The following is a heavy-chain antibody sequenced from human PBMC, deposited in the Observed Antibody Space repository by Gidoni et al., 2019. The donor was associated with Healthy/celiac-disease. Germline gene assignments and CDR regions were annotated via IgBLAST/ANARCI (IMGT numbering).Heavy chain of an antibody. CDR3: ARQAWDYVWGSYRSLWFDP. D-gene: IGHD3-16*02. CDR1: GGSISSSSYY. J-gene: IGHJ5*02. CDR2: IYYSGST. Sequence: QLQLQESGPGLVKPSETLSLTCTVSGGSISSSSYYWGWIRQPPGKGLEWIGSIYYSGSTYYNPSLKSRVTISVDTSKNQFSLKLSSVTAADTAVYYCARQAWDYVWGSYRSLWFDPWGQGTLVTVSS. V-gene: IGHV4-39*01.